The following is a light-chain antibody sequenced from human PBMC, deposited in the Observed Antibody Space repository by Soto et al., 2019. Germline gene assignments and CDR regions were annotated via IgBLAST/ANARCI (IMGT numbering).Light chain of an antibody. CDR3: QQRSNCPLT. V-gene: IGKV3-11*01. Sequence: EIVLTQSPATLSLSPGERATLSCRASQRVSSYLAWYQQKPGQAPRLLIYDASNRATGIPARFSGSGSGTDLTLTISSLEPEDFAVYDCQQRSNCPLTFGGGTKVELK. J-gene: IGKJ4*01. CDR2: DAS. CDR1: QRVSSY.